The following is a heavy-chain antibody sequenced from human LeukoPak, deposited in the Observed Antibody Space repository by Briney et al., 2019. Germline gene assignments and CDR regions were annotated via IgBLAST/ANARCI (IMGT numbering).Heavy chain of an antibody. D-gene: IGHD3-10*01. V-gene: IGHV1-2*02. CDR2: INPNSGGT. CDR1: GYTFTGYY. CDR3: ARGSRRTGSMVRGVSDFDY. Sequence: GASVKVSCKASGYTFTGYYMHWVRQAPGQGLEWMGWINPNSGGTNYAQKFQGRVTMTRGTSISTAYMELSRLRSDDTAVYYCARGSRRTGSMVRGVSDFDYWGQGTLVTVSS. J-gene: IGHJ4*02.